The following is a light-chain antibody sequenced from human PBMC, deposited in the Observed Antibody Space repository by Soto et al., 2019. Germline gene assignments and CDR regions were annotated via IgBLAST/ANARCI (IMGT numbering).Light chain of an antibody. V-gene: IGKV3-20*01. Sequence: PGERATLSCRASQSVRNYLAWYQQKPGQAPRLLIYGASRRDTVIPDRFSGSGSGTDFTLTISRLEPEDFAVYYCQQYGGSPQTFGQGTNVEIK. CDR2: GAS. CDR3: QQYGGSPQT. CDR1: QSVRNY. J-gene: IGKJ1*01.